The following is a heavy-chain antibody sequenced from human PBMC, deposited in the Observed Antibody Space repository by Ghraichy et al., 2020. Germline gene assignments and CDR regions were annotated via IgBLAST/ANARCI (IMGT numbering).Heavy chain of an antibody. Sequence: GGSLRLSCAASGFTFSSYAMSWVRQAPGKGLEWVSAISGSGGSTYYADSVKGRFTISRDNSKNTLYLQMNSLRAEDTAVYYCAKDPQLNLGWFGELYYYGMDVWGQGTTVTVSS. V-gene: IGHV3-23*01. J-gene: IGHJ6*02. D-gene: IGHD3-10*01. CDR2: ISGSGGST. CDR3: AKDPQLNLGWFGELYYYGMDV. CDR1: GFTFSSYA.